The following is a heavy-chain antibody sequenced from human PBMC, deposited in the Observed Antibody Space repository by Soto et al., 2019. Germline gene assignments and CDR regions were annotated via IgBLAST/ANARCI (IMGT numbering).Heavy chain of an antibody. CDR3: TTDLFASMITFGGVIV. CDR1: GFTFSNAW. J-gene: IGHJ4*02. V-gene: IGHV3-15*01. D-gene: IGHD3-16*02. CDR2: IKSKTDGGTT. Sequence: GGSLRLSCAASGFTFSNAWMSWVRQAPGKGLEWVGRIKSKTDGGTTDYAAPVKGRFTISRDDSKNTLYLQMNSLKTEDTAVYYCTTDLFASMITFGGVIVWGQGTLVTVSS.